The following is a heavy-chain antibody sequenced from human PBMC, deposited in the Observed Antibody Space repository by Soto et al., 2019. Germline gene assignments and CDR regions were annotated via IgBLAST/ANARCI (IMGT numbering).Heavy chain of an antibody. Sequence: SETLSLTCTVSGGSISSGGYYWTWIRQHPGKGLEWIGYIYYSGSTYYNPSLKSRVTISVDTSKNQFSLKLSSVTAADTAVYYCARDKYYYGSGKAGMDVWGQGTTVTVSS. D-gene: IGHD3-10*01. CDR1: GGSISSGGYY. V-gene: IGHV4-31*03. CDR3: ARDKYYYGSGKAGMDV. CDR2: IYYSGST. J-gene: IGHJ6*02.